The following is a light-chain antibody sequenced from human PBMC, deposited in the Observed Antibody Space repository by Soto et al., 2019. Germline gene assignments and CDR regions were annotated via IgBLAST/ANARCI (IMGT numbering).Light chain of an antibody. V-gene: IGKV3-11*01. CDR2: DAY. CDR1: QSVSSY. Sequence: EIVMTQSPATLSVSPGGRDTLSCMASQSVSSYLAWYQQKPGQSPRLLIYDAYNRATGIPARFSGSGSGTDFTLTISSLEPEDFAVYYCQQRSNWPPTVGQGTKVEI. J-gene: IGKJ1*01. CDR3: QQRSNWPPT.